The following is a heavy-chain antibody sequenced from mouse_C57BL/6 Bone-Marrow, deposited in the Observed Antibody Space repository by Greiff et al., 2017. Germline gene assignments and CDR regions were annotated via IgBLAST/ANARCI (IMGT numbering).Heavy chain of an antibody. D-gene: IGHD1-2*01. J-gene: IGHJ2*01. CDR3: ARTPATD. Sequence: EVHLVESGGDLVKPGGSLKLSCAASGFTFSSYGVSWVRQTPDKRLEWVATISSGGSYTYYPDSVKGRFTISRDNAKNTLYLQMSSLKSEDTAMYYCARTPATDWGQGTTLTVSS. CDR1: GFTFSSYG. V-gene: IGHV5-6*01. CDR2: ISSGGSYT.